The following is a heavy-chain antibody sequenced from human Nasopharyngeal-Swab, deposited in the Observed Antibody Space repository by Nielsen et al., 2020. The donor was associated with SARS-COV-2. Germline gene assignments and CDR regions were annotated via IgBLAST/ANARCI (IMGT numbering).Heavy chain of an antibody. CDR1: GGSISSSSYY. Sequence: SETLSLTCTVSGGSISSSSYYWGWIRQPPGKGLEWIGSIYYSGSTYYNPSLKSRVTISVDTSKNQFSLKLSSVTAADTAVYYCARGRGAPILQYDFWSGYRNYYYYGMDVWGQGTTVTVSS. CDR2: IYYSGST. V-gene: IGHV4-39*07. D-gene: IGHD3-3*01. CDR3: ARGRGAPILQYDFWSGYRNYYYYGMDV. J-gene: IGHJ6*02.